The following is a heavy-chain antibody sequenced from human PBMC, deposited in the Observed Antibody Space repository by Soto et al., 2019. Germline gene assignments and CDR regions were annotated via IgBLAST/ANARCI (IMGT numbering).Heavy chain of an antibody. J-gene: IGHJ4*02. CDR2: TSYDASNK. V-gene: IGHV3-30*03. Sequence: QVQLVESGGGVVQPGRSLRLSCVGSGFSFSTYGMHWLRQPPGKGLEWVAVTSYDASNKYYADSVKGRFTISRDNSKNTLYLQMDSLRAEDTAVYYCATWGTRGQFDSWGQGTLVTVSS. CDR1: GFSFSTYG. CDR3: ATWGTRGQFDS. D-gene: IGHD3-16*01.